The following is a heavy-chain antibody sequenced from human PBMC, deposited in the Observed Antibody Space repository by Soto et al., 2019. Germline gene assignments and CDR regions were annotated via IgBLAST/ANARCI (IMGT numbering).Heavy chain of an antibody. CDR3: ATRWGYFDF. Sequence: PGGSLRLSCAASGFTFSDYYMSWIRQAAGKGLEWISYITSSGDTIYYTDSVKGRFTISRDNAKKSLFLDMKNLRADDTAVYYCATRWGYFDFWGRGTLVTVSS. CDR2: ITSSGDTI. V-gene: IGHV3-11*01. J-gene: IGHJ2*01. CDR1: GFTFSDYY.